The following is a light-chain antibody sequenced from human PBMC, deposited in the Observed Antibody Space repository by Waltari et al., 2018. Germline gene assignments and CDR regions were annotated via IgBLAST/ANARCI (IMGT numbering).Light chain of an antibody. CDR2: KAS. Sequence: DIQMTQSPSTLSASVGDRVTITCRASQSIKIWLTWYQQKPGKAPNLLIYKASTLQSGVPSRFSGSGAGTGFALTIDSLQPDDFSTYCCQQYDTYPWTFGQGTKVEIK. CDR1: QSIKIW. V-gene: IGKV1-5*03. J-gene: IGKJ1*01. CDR3: QQYDTYPWT.